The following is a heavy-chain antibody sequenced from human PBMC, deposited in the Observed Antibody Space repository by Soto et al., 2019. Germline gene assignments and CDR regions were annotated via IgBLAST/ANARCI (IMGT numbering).Heavy chain of an antibody. CDR3: AKGGGGRGVVTCYFDY. D-gene: IGHD3-3*01. V-gene: IGHV3-23*01. J-gene: IGHJ4*02. CDR2: IRGSDGST. CDR1: GFTFSSYA. Sequence: EVQLLESGGGLVQPGGSLRLSCAASGFTFSSYAMSWVRQAPGKGLEWVSAIRGSDGSTYYADSVKGRFTISRDNSKNTLYLQMNSLRAEDTAVYYCAKGGGGRGVVTCYFDYWGQGTLVTVSS.